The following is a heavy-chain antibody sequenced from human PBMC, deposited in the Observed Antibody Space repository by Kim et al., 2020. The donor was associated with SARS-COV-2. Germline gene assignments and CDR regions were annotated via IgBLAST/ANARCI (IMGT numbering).Heavy chain of an antibody. D-gene: IGHD1-1*01. CDR2: ISWNSGSI. V-gene: IGHV3-9*01. CDR3: AKVSSGTYFDY. J-gene: IGHJ4*02. CDR1: GFTFDDYA. Sequence: GGSLRLSCAASGFTFDDYAMHWVRQAPGKGLEWVSGISWNSGSIGYADSVKGRFTISRDNAKNSLYLQMNSLRAEDTALYYCAKVSSGTYFDYWGQGTLV.